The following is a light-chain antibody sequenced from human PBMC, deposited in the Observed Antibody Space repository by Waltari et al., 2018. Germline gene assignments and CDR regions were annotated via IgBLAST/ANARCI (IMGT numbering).Light chain of an antibody. CDR1: QSISSY. CDR3: QQSYSTRWT. CDR2: AAS. V-gene: IGKV1-39*01. Sequence: DIQMTQSPSSLSASVGDRVTITCRTSQSISSYLNWYQQKPGKAPKLLIYAASSLQSGVPSLISGSGSGTDFTLTISSLQPEDFATYYCQQSYSTRWTFGQGTKVEIK. J-gene: IGKJ1*01.